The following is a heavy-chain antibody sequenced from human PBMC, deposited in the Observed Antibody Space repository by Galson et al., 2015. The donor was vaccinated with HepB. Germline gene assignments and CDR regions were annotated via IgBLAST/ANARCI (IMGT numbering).Heavy chain of an antibody. CDR3: ARATSGHYRYGRTLYYGMDV. J-gene: IGHJ6*02. V-gene: IGHV6-1*01. Sequence: CAISGDSVSSNSAAWNWIRHSPSRGLEWLGRTYYRSKWYNDYAVSVRSRITINPDTSKNQFSLQLRSVTPDDTAVYYCARATSGHYRYGRTLYYGMDVWGQGTTVTVSS. CDR2: TYYRSKWYN. D-gene: IGHD5-18*01. CDR1: GDSVSSNSAA.